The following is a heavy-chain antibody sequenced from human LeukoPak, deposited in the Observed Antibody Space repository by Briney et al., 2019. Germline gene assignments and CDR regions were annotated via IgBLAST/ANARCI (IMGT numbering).Heavy chain of an antibody. CDR2: IKSKTDGGTT. J-gene: IGHJ4*02. CDR3: TTRYCSGGSCKVDY. Sequence: GGSLRLSCAASGFTFSNTWVSWVRQAPGKGLEWVGRIKSKTDGGTTDYAAPVKGRFTISRDDSKNTLYLQMNSLKTEDTAVYYCTTRYCSGGSCKVDYWGQGTLVTVSS. CDR1: GFTFSNTW. V-gene: IGHV3-15*01. D-gene: IGHD2-15*01.